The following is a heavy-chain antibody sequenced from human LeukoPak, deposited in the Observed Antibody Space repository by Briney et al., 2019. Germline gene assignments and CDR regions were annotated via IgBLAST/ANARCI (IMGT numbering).Heavy chain of an antibody. CDR1: GFTFSSYE. CDR3: SKLWSTSRGAFDI. V-gene: IGHV3-23*01. D-gene: IGHD1-1*01. J-gene: IGHJ3*02. CDR2: IINSGGST. Sequence: GGSLRLPCAASGFTFSSYEMNWVRQAPGKGLEWVSGIINSGGSTYYADSVKGRFTISRDNSKNTLYLQMNSLRAEDTAVYYCSKLWSTSRGAFDIWGQGTMVTVSS.